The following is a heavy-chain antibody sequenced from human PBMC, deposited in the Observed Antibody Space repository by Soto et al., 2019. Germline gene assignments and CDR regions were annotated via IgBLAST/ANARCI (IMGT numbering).Heavy chain of an antibody. Sequence: EVHLLESGGGWVQPGGSLRLSCAASGFTFSNYAMTWVRQTPGKGLEWVSEISGSGGTTYSADSVKGRFTISRDNSKNTLYLQMNSLRAEDTAAYYCASCLLAWYRGLDYWGQGTLVTVSS. CDR1: GFTFSNYA. CDR2: ISGSGGTT. D-gene: IGHD1-1*01. V-gene: IGHV3-23*01. CDR3: ASCLLAWYRGLDY. J-gene: IGHJ4*02.